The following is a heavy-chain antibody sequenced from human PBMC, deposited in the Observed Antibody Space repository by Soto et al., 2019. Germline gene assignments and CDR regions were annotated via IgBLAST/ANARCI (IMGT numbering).Heavy chain of an antibody. Sequence: SETLSLTCTVSGGSISSYYWSWIRQPPGKGLEWIGYIYYSGSTNYNPSLKGRVTISVDTSKNQFSLKLSSVTAADTAVYYCARLKAVAADYYYYYMDVWGKGTTVTVSS. V-gene: IGHV4-59*08. CDR3: ARLKAVAADYYYYYMDV. D-gene: IGHD2-15*01. J-gene: IGHJ6*03. CDR1: GGSISSYY. CDR2: IYYSGST.